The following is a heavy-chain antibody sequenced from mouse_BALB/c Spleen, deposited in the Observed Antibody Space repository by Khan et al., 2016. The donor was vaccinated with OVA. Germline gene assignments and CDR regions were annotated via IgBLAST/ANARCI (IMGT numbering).Heavy chain of an antibody. V-gene: IGHV2-9*02. CDR3: AREGNYDYYSMDY. J-gene: IGHJ4*01. CDR1: GFSLINYG. D-gene: IGHD2-1*01. Sequence: QVQLKQSGPGLVAPSQSLSITCTVSGFSLINYGVHWVRQPPGKGLEWLGVIWAGGSTNYNSAPMSRLSINKDNSKRQALLKTNSLQTDDTAMYYCAREGNYDYYSMDYWGQGTSVTVSS. CDR2: IWAGGST.